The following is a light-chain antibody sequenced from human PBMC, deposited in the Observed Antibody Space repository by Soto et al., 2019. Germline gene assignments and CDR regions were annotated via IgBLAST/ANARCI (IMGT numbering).Light chain of an antibody. J-gene: IGKJ5*01. CDR3: QQYGSSIT. V-gene: IGKV3-20*01. CDR1: QSVSDK. CDR2: GAS. Sequence: VLTRSLSPLSVSPGERATLSCRASQSVSDKLAWYQQKPGQAPRLLIYGASNRATGIPDRFSGSGSGTDFTLTISRLEPEDFAVYYCQQYGSSITFGQGTRLEIK.